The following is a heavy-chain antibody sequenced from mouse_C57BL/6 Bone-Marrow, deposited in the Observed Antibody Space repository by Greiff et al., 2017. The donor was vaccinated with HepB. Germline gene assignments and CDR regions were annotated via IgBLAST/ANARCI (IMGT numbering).Heavy chain of an antibody. Sequence: QVQLQQPGAELVKPGASVKMSCKASGYTFTSYWITWVKQRPGQGLEWIGDIYPGSGSTNYNEKFKSKATLTVDTSSSTAYMQLSSLTSEDSAVYYCARRARDYDYVDYWGQGTTLTVSS. V-gene: IGHV1-55*01. CDR3: ARRARDYDYVDY. CDR2: IYPGSGST. J-gene: IGHJ2*01. CDR1: GYTFTSYW. D-gene: IGHD2-4*01.